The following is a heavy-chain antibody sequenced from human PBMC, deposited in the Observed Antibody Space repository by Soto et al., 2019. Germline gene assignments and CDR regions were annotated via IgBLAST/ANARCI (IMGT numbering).Heavy chain of an antibody. V-gene: IGHV3-9*01. CDR2: INYNSGSV. J-gene: IGHJ4*02. CDR1: GFTFDVYA. D-gene: IGHD6-13*01. CDR3: AKDISLRGWVYLVVEY. Sequence: EVQLVESGGGWVQPGRSLRLFCAASGFTFDVYAMPWVRQAPGKGLEWVSGINYNSGSVGYADSVKGRFTISRDNAKNSLHLQMNSLRAEDTAVYYCAKDISLRGWVYLVVEYWGQGTLVTVSP.